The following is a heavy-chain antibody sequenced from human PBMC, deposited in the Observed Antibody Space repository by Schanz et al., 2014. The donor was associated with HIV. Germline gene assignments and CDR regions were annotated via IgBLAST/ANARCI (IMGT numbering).Heavy chain of an antibody. J-gene: IGHJ4*02. CDR1: GFAFSNSD. D-gene: IGHD2-15*01. V-gene: IGHV3-13*04. CDR2: IGTTGDT. Sequence: EVQLVESGGGFVQPGGSLRLSCAASGFAFSNSDMHWVRQATGQGLEWVSAIGTTGDTYYPGSVKGRFTISRDNAKNTLYLQMNSLRDEDTAVYYCARRSSDGGYYDNWGQGTLVTVSS. CDR3: ARRSSDGGYYDN.